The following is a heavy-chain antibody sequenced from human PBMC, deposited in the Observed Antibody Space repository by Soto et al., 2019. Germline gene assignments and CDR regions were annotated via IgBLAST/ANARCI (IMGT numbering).Heavy chain of an antibody. Sequence: GGSLRLSCAASGFTFSSYGMNWVRQAPGKGLEWVAVIWDDGSNKYYADSVKGRFTISSDNSKNTLYLQMNSLRAEDSAVYYCARDVRLRGYGMDVWGQGTTVTVSS. CDR3: ARDVRLRGYGMDV. J-gene: IGHJ6*02. V-gene: IGHV3-33*01. CDR2: IWDDGSNK. D-gene: IGHD3-10*01. CDR1: GFTFSSYG.